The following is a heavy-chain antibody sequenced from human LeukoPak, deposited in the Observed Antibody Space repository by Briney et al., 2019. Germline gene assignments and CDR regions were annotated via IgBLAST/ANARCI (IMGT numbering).Heavy chain of an antibody. J-gene: IGHJ4*02. CDR1: GFTFTHYP. CDR2: ISYDGSNI. CDR3: ARDADGVVDY. V-gene: IGHV3-30-3*01. Sequence: PGRSLRLSCAASGFTFTHYPIHWVRQAPGKGLEWVALISYDGSNIYYADSVKGRFTISRDNSKNTLYLQMNSLRAEDTAVYYCARDADGVVDYWGQGTLVTVS. D-gene: IGHD3-10*01.